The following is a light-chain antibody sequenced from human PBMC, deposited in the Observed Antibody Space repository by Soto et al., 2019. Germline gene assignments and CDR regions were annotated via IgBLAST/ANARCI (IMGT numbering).Light chain of an antibody. CDR1: QSVSSY. Sequence: EIVLTQSPVTLSLSPGERATLSCRASQSVSSYLAWYQQKPGQAPRPLIYDASNRATGIPARFSGSGSGTDFTFTISSLEPEDFAVYYCQQRSNWPPAFGPGTKVDIK. J-gene: IGKJ3*01. V-gene: IGKV3-11*01. CDR2: DAS. CDR3: QQRSNWPPA.